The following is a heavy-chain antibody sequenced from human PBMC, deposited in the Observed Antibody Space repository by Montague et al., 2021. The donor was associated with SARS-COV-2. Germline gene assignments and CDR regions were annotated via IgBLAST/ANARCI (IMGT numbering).Heavy chain of an antibody. CDR3: ARLGDGVVPSPILGFGPYYSHYYMDV. V-gene: IGHV4-34*01. CDR2: IHHGGST. Sequence: SETLSLTCAVHGGSFSTYSWNWIRQPPGKGLEWIGEIHHGGSTNYNPSLKSRVTIPADTSKNQFSLKLTSVAAADTAVYYCARLGDGVVPSPILGFGPYYSHYYMDVWGKGTPVTVSS. J-gene: IGHJ6*03. D-gene: IGHD3-10*01. CDR1: GGSFSTYS.